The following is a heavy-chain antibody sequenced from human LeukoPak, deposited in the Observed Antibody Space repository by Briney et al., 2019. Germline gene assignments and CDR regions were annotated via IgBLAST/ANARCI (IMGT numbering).Heavy chain of an antibody. V-gene: IGHV3-21*01. Sequence: PGVSLRLSCAASGFTFSSYSMNCVRQAPGKGLEWVSSISSSSSYIYYADSVKGRFNISRDNAKNTLYLQMNSLRAEDTALYYCARDGYYDSSAFWYFDLWGRGTLVTVFS. CDR1: GFTFSSYS. CDR2: ISSSSSYI. D-gene: IGHD3-22*01. J-gene: IGHJ2*01. CDR3: ARDGYYDSSAFWYFDL.